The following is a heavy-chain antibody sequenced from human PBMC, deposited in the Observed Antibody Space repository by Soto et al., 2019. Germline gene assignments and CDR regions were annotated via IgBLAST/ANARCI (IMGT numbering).Heavy chain of an antibody. D-gene: IGHD1-26*01. CDR1: GFRFSSYG. CDR3: TRGLLVGYYGSDFDL. Sequence: EVLLVGSGGGPVKPGGSLRLSCTASGFRFSSYGMNWVRQAPGKGLEWVSSISSGSSFIYYADSVKGRFTISRDNAKDSLYLQMNSLIADDTANYYCTRGLLVGYYGSDFDLWGQGMQVTVSS. V-gene: IGHV3-21*01. J-gene: IGHJ4*02. CDR2: ISSGSSFI.